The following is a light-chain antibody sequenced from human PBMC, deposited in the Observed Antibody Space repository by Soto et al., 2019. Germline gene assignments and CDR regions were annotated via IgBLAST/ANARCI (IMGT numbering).Light chain of an antibody. CDR2: WAS. V-gene: IGKV4-1*01. CDR1: QSLLYSANNKNY. CDR3: QQYDSTPYT. J-gene: IGKJ2*01. Sequence: DIVMTQSPDSLAVSLGERATINCKSSQSLLYSANNKNYLAWFQHKPGQPPKLLIYWASTRESGVPDRFSGSGSGTDFTLTISSLQAEDVAVYYCQQYDSTPYTFGQGTKLEIK.